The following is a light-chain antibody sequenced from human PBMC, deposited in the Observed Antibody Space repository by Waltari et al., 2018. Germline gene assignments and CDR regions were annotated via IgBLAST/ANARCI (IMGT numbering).Light chain of an antibody. CDR3: QQYANWPLWT. V-gene: IGKV3-15*01. CDR1: HSVGTN. Sequence: ETVMTQSPGTLSVSPGDRVTLSCRASHSVGTNLVWYQQKHGQPPRLPIFGASTRATGVPTRFSGSGSGTEFTLTISSLQSEDFAVYYCQQYANWPLWTFGQGTKVEFK. CDR2: GAS. J-gene: IGKJ1*01.